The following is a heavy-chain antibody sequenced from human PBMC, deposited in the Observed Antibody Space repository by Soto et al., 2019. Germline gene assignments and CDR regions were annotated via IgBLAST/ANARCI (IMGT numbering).Heavy chain of an antibody. D-gene: IGHD4-17*01. CDR2: ISAYNGNT. J-gene: IGHJ6*02. CDR1: CYTFSSYC. V-gene: IGHV1-18*01. CDR3: ARGRAYGDYHYYGMDV. Sequence: GGPVKVSRKGFCYTFSSYCISWGRPAPGQGLEWMGWISAYNGNTNYAQKLQGRVTMTTDTSTSTAYMELRSLRSDDTAVYYCARGRAYGDYHYYGMDVWGQGTTVTVSS.